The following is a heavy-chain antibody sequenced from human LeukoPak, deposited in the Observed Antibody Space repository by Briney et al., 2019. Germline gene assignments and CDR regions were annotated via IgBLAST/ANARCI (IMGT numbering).Heavy chain of an antibody. D-gene: IGHD6-19*01. CDR1: GFTFSRYG. V-gene: IGHV3-33*01. J-gene: IGHJ4*02. CDR2: IWYDGSKQ. Sequence: PGGSLRLSCATSGFTFSRYGMYWVRQAPGKGLEWVAIIWYDGSKQYYADSVRGRFTISRDNSKNTVYLQMNSLRVEDTAMYFCARNPSDWSPDYRGQGTLVTVSS. CDR3: ARNPSDWSPDY.